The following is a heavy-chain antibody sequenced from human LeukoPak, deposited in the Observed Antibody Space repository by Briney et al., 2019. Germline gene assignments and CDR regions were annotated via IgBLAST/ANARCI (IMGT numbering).Heavy chain of an antibody. J-gene: IGHJ5*02. V-gene: IGHV1-8*01. CDR2: MNPNSGNT. D-gene: IGHD2-15*01. CDR1: GYTFTSDD. Sequence: GASVKVSCKASGYTFTSDDINWVRQATGQGLEWMGWMNPNSGNTGYAQKFQGRVTMTRNTSISTAYMELSSLRSEDTAVYYCARSKRAVVVVAATEVWFDPWGQGTLVTVSS. CDR3: ARSKRAVVVVAATEVWFDP.